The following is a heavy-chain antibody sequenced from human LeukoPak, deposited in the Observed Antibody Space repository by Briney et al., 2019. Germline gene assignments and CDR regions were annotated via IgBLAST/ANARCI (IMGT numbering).Heavy chain of an antibody. CDR3: ARGIVVVPAAITAVDP. CDR2: IDYSGST. V-gene: IGHV4-59*08. J-gene: IGHJ5*02. CDR1: GGSISSYY. Sequence: SETLSLTCTVSGGSISSYYWSWIRQPPGKGLEWIGYIDYSGSTAYNPSLNGRVAVSLDTSKNQFSLKLRSVTAADTAVYYCARGIVVVPAAITAVDPWGQGTLVTVSS. D-gene: IGHD2-2*02.